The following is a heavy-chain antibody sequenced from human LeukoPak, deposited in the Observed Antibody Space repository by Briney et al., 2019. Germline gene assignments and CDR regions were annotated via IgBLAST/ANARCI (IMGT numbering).Heavy chain of an antibody. J-gene: IGHJ4*02. CDR2: IIPIFGTA. CDR3: ARGASYYYDSSGPFDY. V-gene: IGHV1-69*05. CDR1: GGTFSSYA. D-gene: IGHD3-22*01. Sequence: SVKVSCKASGGTFSSYAISWVRQAPGQGLEWMGGIIPIFGTANYAQKFQGRVTITTDESTSTAYMELSSLRSDDTAVYYCARGASYYYDSSGPFDYRGQGTLVTVSS.